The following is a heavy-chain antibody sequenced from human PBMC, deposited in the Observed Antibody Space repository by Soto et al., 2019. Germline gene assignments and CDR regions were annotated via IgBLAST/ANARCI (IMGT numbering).Heavy chain of an antibody. CDR1: GGTFSSYA. D-gene: IGHD3-9*01. V-gene: IGHV1-69*01. CDR3: ASVLEGDILTGYYSGAFDI. J-gene: IGHJ3*02. Sequence: QVQLVQSGAEVKKPGSSVKVSCKASGGTFSSYAISWVRQAPGQGLEWMGGIIPIFGTANYAQKFQGRVTITADESTSTAYMELSSLRSEDTAVYYCASVLEGDILTGYYSGAFDIWGQGTMVTVSS. CDR2: IIPIFGTA.